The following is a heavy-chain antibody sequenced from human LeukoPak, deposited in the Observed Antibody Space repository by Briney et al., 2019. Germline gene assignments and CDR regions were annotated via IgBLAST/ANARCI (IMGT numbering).Heavy chain of an antibody. CDR3: ARDLTHDAFDI. Sequence: GGSLRLSCAASGFTFSSYAMSWVRQAPGKGLEWVSAISGSGGSTYYADSVKGRFTISRDNAKNSLYLQMNSLRAEDTAVYYCARDLTHDAFDIWAKGQWSPSLQ. V-gene: IGHV3-23*01. CDR1: GFTFSSYA. CDR2: ISGSGGST. D-gene: IGHD1-14*01. J-gene: IGHJ3*02.